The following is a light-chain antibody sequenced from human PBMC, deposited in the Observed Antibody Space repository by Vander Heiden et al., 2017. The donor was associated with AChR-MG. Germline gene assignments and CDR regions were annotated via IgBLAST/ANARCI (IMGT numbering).Light chain of an antibody. CDR2: KAS. J-gene: IGKJ4*01. CDR3: QESSPHFLN. V-gene: IGKV1-5*03. CDR1: QGVSES. Sequence: DIQMTQSPSTLSASVGDRVTITCRASQGVSESVAWYQQKPGKAPKLLIYKASILEVGVPPRFSGTASGTGSTLTISSLQSDDFATYYCQESSPHFLNFGGGTKVDMK.